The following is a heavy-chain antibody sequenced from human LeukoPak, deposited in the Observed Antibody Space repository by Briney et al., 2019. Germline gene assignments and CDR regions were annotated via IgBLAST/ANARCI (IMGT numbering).Heavy chain of an antibody. D-gene: IGHD3-22*01. J-gene: IGHJ5*02. Sequence: PSETLSLTCTVSGGSISSSSYYWGWIRQPPGKGLEWIGSIYYSGSTYYNPSLKSRVTISVDTSKNQFSLKLSSVTAPDTAVYYCARLRDYYDSSGYYYGPRFDPWGQGTLVTVSS. CDR1: GGSISSSSYY. CDR3: ARLRDYYDSSGYYYGPRFDP. V-gene: IGHV4-39*01. CDR2: IYYSGST.